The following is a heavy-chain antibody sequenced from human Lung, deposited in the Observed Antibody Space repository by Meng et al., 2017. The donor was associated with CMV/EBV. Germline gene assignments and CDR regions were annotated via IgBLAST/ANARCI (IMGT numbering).Heavy chain of an antibody. CDR1: GGSISSSSYY. Sequence: LSCTVSGGSISSSSYYWGWIRQPPGKGLEWIGSIYYSGSTYYNPSLKSRVPISVDTSKNQFSLKLSSVTAADTAVYYCARPARTCYDFWSGSPPPAFDIWXQGTMVTVSS. V-gene: IGHV4-39*01. J-gene: IGHJ3*02. CDR2: IYYSGST. CDR3: ARPARTCYDFWSGSPPPAFDI. D-gene: IGHD3-3*01.